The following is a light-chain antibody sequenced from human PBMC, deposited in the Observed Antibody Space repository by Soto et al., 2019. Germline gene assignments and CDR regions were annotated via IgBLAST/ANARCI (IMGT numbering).Light chain of an antibody. J-gene: IGLJ1*01. Sequence: QFVLGPPASVSGVRGQAITLSCTGNNSYVGRYNYVSWFQQPPGKVPKLIIYDVNNWPSGVSDRFSGSKSGNTASLTISGLQPEDEADYYCSSFTTSSTFVFGTGTKVTVL. V-gene: IGLV2-14*03. CDR3: SSFTTSSTFV. CDR1: NSYVGRYNY. CDR2: DVN.